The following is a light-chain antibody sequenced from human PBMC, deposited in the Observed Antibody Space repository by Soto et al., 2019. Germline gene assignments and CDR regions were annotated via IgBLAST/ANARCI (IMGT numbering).Light chain of an antibody. CDR1: SSDVGGYNY. V-gene: IGLV2-14*01. J-gene: IGLJ2*01. CDR2: DVS. CDR3: SSYTSSSTLVV. Sequence: QSALTQPASVSGSPGQSLTISCTGTSSDVGGYNYVSWYQQHRGKAPKLMIYDVSNRPSGVSNRFSVSKSGNTASLTISGLQAEDEADYYCSSYTSSSTLVVFGGGTKLTVL.